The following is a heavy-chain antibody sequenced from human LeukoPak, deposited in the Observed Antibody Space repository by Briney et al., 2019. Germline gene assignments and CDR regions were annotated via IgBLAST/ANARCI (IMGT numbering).Heavy chain of an antibody. J-gene: IGHJ4*02. CDR3: DTSYDGFNLF. D-gene: IGHD5-24*01. CDR1: GYTFTNYG. Sequence: VASVKVSCKASGYTFTNYGISWVRRAPGQGLEWVGWISVYTGNTNYAQKFQGRVTVTKDTSTSTAYMELRSLRSDDTAVYYCDTSYDGFNLFWGQGTLVTVSS. CDR2: ISVYTGNT. V-gene: IGHV1-18*01.